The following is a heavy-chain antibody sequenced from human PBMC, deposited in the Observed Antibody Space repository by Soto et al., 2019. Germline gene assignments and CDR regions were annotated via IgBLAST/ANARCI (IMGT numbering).Heavy chain of an antibody. CDR3: ATRDATPLAPIS. CDR1: GVSVNNANW. CDR2: IHSSGGN. J-gene: IGHJ5*02. V-gene: IGHV4-4*02. Sequence: PSETLSLTCVASGVSVNNANWWTWVRQPPEKGLEWVGEIHSSGGNNYNSSLNGRVAMSLDKSRNLFLLDLNFVTAADTAVYFCATRDATPLAPISWGQGIPVTVSS.